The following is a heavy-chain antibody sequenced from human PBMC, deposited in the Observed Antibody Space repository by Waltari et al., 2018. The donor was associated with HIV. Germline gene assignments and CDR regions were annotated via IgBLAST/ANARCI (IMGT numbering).Heavy chain of an antibody. CDR1: GFTFSSYW. J-gene: IGHJ4*02. CDR3: ARARKMTYFDY. V-gene: IGHV3-7*01. Sequence: EVQLVESGGGLVQPGGSLRLSCAASGFTFSSYWISWVRQAPGKGLEWVANIKQDGSEKYYVDSVKGRFTISRDNAKNSLYLQMNSLRAEDTAVYYCARARKMTYFDYWGQGTLVTVSS. CDR2: IKQDGSEK.